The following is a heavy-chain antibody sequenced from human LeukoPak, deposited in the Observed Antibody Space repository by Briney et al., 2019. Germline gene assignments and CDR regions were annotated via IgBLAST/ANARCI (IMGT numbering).Heavy chain of an antibody. CDR1: GGSISGYY. J-gene: IGHJ5*02. V-gene: IGHV4-59*01. CDR3: ASDNADYASGGDWFDP. D-gene: IGHD3-10*01. CDR2: VYHSGGT. Sequence: SETLSLTCTVSGGSISGYYWTWIRQPPGKGLEWIGYVYHSGGTSYNPSLKSRVTIAVDTSKNQFSLKLTSVTAADTAVYYCASDNADYASGGDWFDPWGQGTLVTVSS.